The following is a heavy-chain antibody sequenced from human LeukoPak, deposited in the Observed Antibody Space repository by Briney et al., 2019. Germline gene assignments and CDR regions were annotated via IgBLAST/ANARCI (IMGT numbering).Heavy chain of an antibody. CDR1: GFTVSSNY. V-gene: IGHV3-53*04. CDR2: IYIGGST. J-gene: IGHJ3*02. Sequence: GGSLRLSCAASGFTVSSNYMSWVRQAPGKGLEWVSVIYIGGSTYYADSVKGRFTISRHNSKNTLYLQMNSLRAEDTAVYYCAACRDGYNSAFDIWGQGTMVTVSS. CDR3: AACRDGYNSAFDI. D-gene: IGHD5-24*01.